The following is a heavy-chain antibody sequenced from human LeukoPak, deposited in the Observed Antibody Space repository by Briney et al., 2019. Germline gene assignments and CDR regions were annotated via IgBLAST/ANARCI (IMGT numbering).Heavy chain of an antibody. CDR1: AFIFSGHW. V-gene: IGHV3-7*03. D-gene: IGHD3-3*01. CDR2: IKEDGSER. CDR3: ATQKNFFKGMDV. J-gene: IGHJ6*02. Sequence: QSGGSLRLSCEGSAFIFSGHWMNWVRQTPGKGLEWVASIKEDGSERQYVDSVKGRFSISRDNTKGSLFLQLNSLRAEDTAVYYCATQKNFFKGMDVWGQGTTVTVSS.